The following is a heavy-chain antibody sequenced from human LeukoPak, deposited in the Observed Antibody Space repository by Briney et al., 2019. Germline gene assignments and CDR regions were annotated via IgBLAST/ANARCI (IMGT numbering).Heavy chain of an antibody. J-gene: IGHJ3*02. V-gene: IGHV4-34*01. CDR2: INHSGST. Sequence: SETLSLTCAVYGGSFSSYYWSWIRQPPGKGLEWIGEINHSGSTNYNPSLKSRVTISVDTSKNQFSLKLSSVTAADTAVYYCAIDSSGSDAFDIWGQGTMVTVSS. CDR3: AIDSSGSDAFDI. CDR1: GGSFSSYY. D-gene: IGHD3-22*01.